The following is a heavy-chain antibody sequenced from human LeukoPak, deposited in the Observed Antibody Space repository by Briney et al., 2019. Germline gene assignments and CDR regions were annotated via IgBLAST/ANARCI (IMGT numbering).Heavy chain of an antibody. Sequence: AGGSLRLSCAASGFTFSSYAMHWVRQAPGKGLEWVAVISYDGSNKYYADSVKGRFTISRDNSKNTLYLQMNSLRAEDTVVYYCARDGIAVAGATSDFDYWGQGTLVTVSS. J-gene: IGHJ4*02. D-gene: IGHD6-19*01. V-gene: IGHV3-30-3*01. CDR1: GFTFSSYA. CDR2: ISYDGSNK. CDR3: ARDGIAVAGATSDFDY.